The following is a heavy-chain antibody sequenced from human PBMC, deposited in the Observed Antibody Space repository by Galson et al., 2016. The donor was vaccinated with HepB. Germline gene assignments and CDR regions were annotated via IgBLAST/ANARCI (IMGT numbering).Heavy chain of an antibody. CDR1: GCTFSSDY. CDR3: ARGKRITIFGVVIIPGWYVRYWFDP. D-gene: IGHD3-3*01. J-gene: IGHJ5*02. V-gene: IGHV1-46*01. Sequence: SVKVSCKASGCTFSSDYIHWVRQAPGQGLEWIGIINPSGGTTSYAQKFQGRVTMTRDTSTSTVYMELSSLRSEDTAVYYCARGKRITIFGVVIIPGWYVRYWFDPWGQGTLVTVSS. CDR2: INPSGGTT.